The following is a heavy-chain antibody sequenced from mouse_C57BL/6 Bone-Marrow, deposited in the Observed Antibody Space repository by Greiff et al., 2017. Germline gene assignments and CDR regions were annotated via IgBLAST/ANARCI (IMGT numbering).Heavy chain of an antibody. CDR1: GYTFTDYY. J-gene: IGHJ2*01. Sequence: EVQLQQSGPVLVKPGASVKMSCKASGYTFTDYYMNWVKQSHGKSLEWIGVINPYNGGTSYNQKFKGKATLTVDKSSSTAYMELNSLTSEDSAVYYCARSTMVTSYYFDYWGQGTTLTVSS. CDR2: INPYNGGT. V-gene: IGHV1-19*01. D-gene: IGHD2-2*01. CDR3: ARSTMVTSYYFDY.